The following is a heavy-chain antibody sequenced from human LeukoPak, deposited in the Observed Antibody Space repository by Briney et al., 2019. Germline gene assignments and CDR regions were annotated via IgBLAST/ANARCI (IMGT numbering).Heavy chain of an antibody. J-gene: IGHJ4*02. V-gene: IGHV3-23*01. CDR1: GFTISSYA. Sequence: GGSLRLSCAASGFTISSYAMSWVRPAPGKVLEWVSAISGSGGSTYYADSVKGRFTISRDNSKNTLYLQMNSLRGEDTAVYYFARHNFDWLLDYWGQGTLVTVSS. CDR2: ISGSGGST. D-gene: IGHD3-9*01. CDR3: ARHNFDWLLDY.